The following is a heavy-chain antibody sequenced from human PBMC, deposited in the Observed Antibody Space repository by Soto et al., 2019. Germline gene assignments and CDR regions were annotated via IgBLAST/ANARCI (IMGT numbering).Heavy chain of an antibody. Sequence: SQTLSLPCAISGDSVSTISATWYWIRQSPSRGLEWLGRTYYRSKWEIDYAVSLRGRITIIPDTANNQLSLQLSSVTPDDTAVYYCTRLIGNSWLDSWGQGILVTVSS. V-gene: IGHV6-1*01. CDR3: TRLIGNSWLDS. D-gene: IGHD3-16*02. CDR2: TYYRSKWEI. CDR1: GDSVSTISAT. J-gene: IGHJ5*01.